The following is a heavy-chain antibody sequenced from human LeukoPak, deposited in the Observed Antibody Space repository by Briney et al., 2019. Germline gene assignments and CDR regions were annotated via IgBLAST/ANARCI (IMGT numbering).Heavy chain of an antibody. CDR2: IKEDGSEK. CDR3: ARYSGSYYYPPAWDL. CDR1: GFPLSSYR. J-gene: IGHJ4*02. D-gene: IGHD1-26*01. Sequence: PGGSLRLSCAASGFPLSSYRMSWVRQAPGKGLGWVANIKEDGSEKYYVDSVKGRFTISRDNAKNSLYLQMNSLRVEDSAVYYCARYSGSYYYPPAWDLWGQGTLVTVSS. V-gene: IGHV3-7*01.